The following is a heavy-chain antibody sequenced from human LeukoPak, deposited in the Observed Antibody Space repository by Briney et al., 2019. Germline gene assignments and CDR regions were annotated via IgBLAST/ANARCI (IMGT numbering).Heavy chain of an antibody. CDR2: ISYDGSNK. Sequence: GGSLRLSCAASGFTFSSYAIHWVRQAPGKGLEWVAVISYDGSNKYYADSVKGRFTISRDNAKNSLYLQMNSLRAEDTAVYYCARDSDHVRDYWGQGTLVTVSS. CDR3: ARDSDHVRDY. D-gene: IGHD3-10*01. J-gene: IGHJ4*02. CDR1: GFTFSSYA. V-gene: IGHV3-30*04.